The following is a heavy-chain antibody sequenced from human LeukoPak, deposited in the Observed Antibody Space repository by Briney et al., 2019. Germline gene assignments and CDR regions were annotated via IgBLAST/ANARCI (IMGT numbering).Heavy chain of an antibody. CDR3: ARQMVYYYDSSGNDAFDI. J-gene: IGHJ3*02. D-gene: IGHD3-22*01. Sequence: PSETLSLTCSVSGASISYSGFFWGWIRQPPGKGLEWIGSIYYSGSTYYNPSLKSRVTISVDTSKNQFSLKLSSVTAADTAVYYCARQMVYYYDSSGNDAFDIWGQGTMVTVSS. CDR2: IYYSGST. V-gene: IGHV4-39*01. CDR1: GASISYSGFF.